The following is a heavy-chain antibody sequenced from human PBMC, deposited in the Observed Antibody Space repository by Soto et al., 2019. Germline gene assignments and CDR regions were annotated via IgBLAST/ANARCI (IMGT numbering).Heavy chain of an antibody. D-gene: IGHD3-10*01. CDR2: ISWNSGSI. J-gene: IGHJ3*02. V-gene: IGHV3-9*01. Sequence: EVQLVESGGGLVQPGRSLRLSCAASGFTFDDYAMHWVRQAPGKGLEWVSGISWNSGSIGYADSVKGRFTISRDNAKNSLYLQMNSLRAEDTALYYCAKDKGITMVRGVIINDASDIWGQGTMVTVSS. CDR1: GFTFDDYA. CDR3: AKDKGITMVRGVIINDASDI.